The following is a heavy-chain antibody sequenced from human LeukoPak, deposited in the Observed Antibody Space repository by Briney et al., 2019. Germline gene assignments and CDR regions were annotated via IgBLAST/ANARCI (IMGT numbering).Heavy chain of an antibody. CDR2: IYPGDYDT. CDR3: ARMYWAPLVVPPTNGMDV. CDR1: GFNFNNYW. J-gene: IGHJ6*02. D-gene: IGHD2-15*01. Sequence: RGESLKISCEASGFNFNNYWVGWVRQMPGKGLEWMGIIYPGDYDTRYSPSFQGHVTISADKSISTAYLQWSSLKASDTAMYYCARMYWAPLVVPPTNGMDVWGQGTTVTVSS. V-gene: IGHV5-51*01.